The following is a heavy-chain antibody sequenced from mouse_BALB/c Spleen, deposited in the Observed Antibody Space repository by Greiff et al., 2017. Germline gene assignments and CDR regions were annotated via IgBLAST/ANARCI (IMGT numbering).Heavy chain of an antibody. CDR3: ARGYDYDVGYAMDY. V-gene: IGHV1-14*01. J-gene: IGHJ4*01. D-gene: IGHD2-4*01. CDR1: GYTFTSYV. CDR2: INPYNDGT. Sequence: VQLQQSGPELVKPGASVKMSCKASGYTFTSYVMHWVKQKPGQGLEWIGYINPYNDGTKYNEKFKGKATLTSDKSSSTAYMELSSLTSEDSAVYYCARGYDYDVGYAMDYWGQGTSVTVSS.